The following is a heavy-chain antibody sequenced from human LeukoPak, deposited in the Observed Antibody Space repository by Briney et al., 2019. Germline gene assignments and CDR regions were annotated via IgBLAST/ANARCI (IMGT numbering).Heavy chain of an antibody. CDR2: ISISSNYI. Sequence: GGSLRLSCAASGFTFSSYSLNWVRQAPGKGLEWVSSISISSNYIYYADSVKGRFTISRDNAKDSLYLQINSLRAEDTAVYYCAALLGGPHPGYWGQGTLVTVSS. J-gene: IGHJ4*02. CDR1: GFTFSSYS. CDR3: AALLGGPHPGY. D-gene: IGHD7-27*01. V-gene: IGHV3-21*01.